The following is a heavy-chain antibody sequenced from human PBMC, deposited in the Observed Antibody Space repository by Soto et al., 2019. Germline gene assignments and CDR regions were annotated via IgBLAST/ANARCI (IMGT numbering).Heavy chain of an antibody. CDR1: GGSVSSGSYY. D-gene: IGHD6-19*01. V-gene: IGHV4-61*01. CDR3: ARGIVGWYQGRYYYGMDV. Sequence: QVQLQESGPGLVKPSETLSLTCTVSGGSVSSGSYYWSWIRQPPGKGLEWIGYIYYSGSTNYNPSLTSRVTISVDTSKNRCSLKLSSVTAADTAVYYCARGIVGWYQGRYYYGMDVWGQGTTVTVSS. CDR2: IYYSGST. J-gene: IGHJ6*02.